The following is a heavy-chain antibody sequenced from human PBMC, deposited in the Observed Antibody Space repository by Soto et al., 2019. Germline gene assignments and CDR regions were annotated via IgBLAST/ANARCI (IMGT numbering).Heavy chain of an antibody. J-gene: IGHJ6*02. CDR1: GCTFSSYW. Sequence: GGSLRLSCAASGCTFSSYWMHWVRQAPGKGLVWVSRLNSDGSSRYYGDSMKGRFSISRDNADNTVYLQMNSLRDEDTAVYYCARGLKNYYAMDVWGQGTTVTV. V-gene: IGHV3-74*01. CDR3: ARGLKNYYAMDV. CDR2: LNSDGSSR.